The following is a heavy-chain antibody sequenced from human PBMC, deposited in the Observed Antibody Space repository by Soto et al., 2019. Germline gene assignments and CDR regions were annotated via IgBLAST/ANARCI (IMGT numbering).Heavy chain of an antibody. Sequence: GESLKISCKGSGYRFTSYWIGWVRQMPGKGLEWMGIIYPGDSDTRYSPSFQGQVTISADKSISTAYLQWSSLKASDTAMYFCARHSRDTTLVMEGMDVWGQGTTVTVSS. CDR3: ARHSRDTTLVMEGMDV. D-gene: IGHD5-18*01. V-gene: IGHV5-51*01. CDR2: IYPGDSDT. CDR1: GYRFTSYW. J-gene: IGHJ6*02.